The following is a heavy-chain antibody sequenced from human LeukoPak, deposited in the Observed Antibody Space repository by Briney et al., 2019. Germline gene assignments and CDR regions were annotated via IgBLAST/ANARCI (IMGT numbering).Heavy chain of an antibody. J-gene: IGHJ5*01. CDR3: ASLKEKS. CDR1: GFTFTTSW. CDR2: IKQDGSAR. Sequence: QPGGSLRLSCAASGFTFTTSWMHWVRQAPGKGLEWLANIKQDGSARNYVDSVKGRFTISRDNAKNSLYLRMDSLRVEDTAIYYCASLKEKSWGHGTLVTVSS. V-gene: IGHV3-7*01.